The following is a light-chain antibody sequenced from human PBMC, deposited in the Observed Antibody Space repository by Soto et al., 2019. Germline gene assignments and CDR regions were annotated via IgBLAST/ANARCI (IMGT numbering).Light chain of an antibody. CDR2: EDN. CDR3: TAWDDRLRGWM. V-gene: IGLV6-57*04. Sequence: NFMLTQPHSVSESPGKTVTISCTRSSGSIASNYVQWYQQRPGSAPTPVIYEDNERPSGVPDRFSGSRSGTSASLAISGLRSEDEADYYCTAWDDRLRGWMFGGGTKLTVL. J-gene: IGLJ3*02. CDR1: SGSIASNY.